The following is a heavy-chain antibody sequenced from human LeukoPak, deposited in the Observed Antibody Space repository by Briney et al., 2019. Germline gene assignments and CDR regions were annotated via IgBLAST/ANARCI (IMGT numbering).Heavy chain of an antibody. V-gene: IGHV3-15*01. D-gene: IGHD6-13*01. CDR1: GFTLRNSW. Sequence: GGSLRLSCAASGFTLRNSWMSGVRQAPGKGVEGVGRIKSKTVGGTTGYAAGVKGRFTSSRDESKDTLYLQMSSLGAEDLCVCSCAQEDSTSWSPDTHAFDTWGQGRMVTPSS. CDR2: IKSKTVGGTT. CDR3: AQEDSTSWSPDTHAFDT. J-gene: IGHJ3*02.